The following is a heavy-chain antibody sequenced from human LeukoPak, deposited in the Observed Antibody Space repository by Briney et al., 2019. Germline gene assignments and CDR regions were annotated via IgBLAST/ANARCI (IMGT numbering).Heavy chain of an antibody. Sequence: QSGGSLRLSCTSSGFTLREFAVSWFRQAPGKGLEWIGFIRSSIYGGTPKAAASVKGRFIFSRDDSKGVAYLRMNSLKTEDTAVYYCSREWGNGNDLHPDYWGQGTLVTVSS. CDR3: SREWGNGNDLHPDY. V-gene: IGHV3-49*03. CDR2: IRSSIYGGTP. J-gene: IGHJ4*02. D-gene: IGHD1-1*01. CDR1: GFTLREFA.